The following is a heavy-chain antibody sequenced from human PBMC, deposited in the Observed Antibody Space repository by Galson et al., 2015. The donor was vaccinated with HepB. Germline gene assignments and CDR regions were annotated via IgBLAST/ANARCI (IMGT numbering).Heavy chain of an antibody. CDR1: GFTFSSYA. D-gene: IGHD2-2*02. Sequence: SLRLSCAASGFTFSSYAMHWVRQAPGKGLEYVSAISSNGGSTYYADSVKGRFTISRDNSKNTLYLQMSSLRAEDTAVYYCVKEIVVVPAAIEESVYAFDIWGQGTMVTVSS. J-gene: IGHJ3*02. CDR3: VKEIVVVPAAIEESVYAFDI. V-gene: IGHV3-64D*06. CDR2: ISSNGGST.